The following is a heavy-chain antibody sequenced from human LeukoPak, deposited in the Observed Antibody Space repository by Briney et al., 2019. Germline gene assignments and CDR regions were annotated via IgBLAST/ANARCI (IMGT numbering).Heavy chain of an antibody. CDR2: ISYDGSNK. V-gene: IGHV3-30-3*01. CDR3: ARDSIKWLSLHYFDY. CDR1: GXTXXXYA. Sequence: SXXXSXXAXGXTXXXYAMHWVRQAPGKGLEWVAVISYDGSNKYYADSVKGRFTISRDNCKNTLYLQMNSLRAEDTAVYYCARDSIKWLSLHYFDYWGQGTLVTVSS. D-gene: IGHD3-22*01. J-gene: IGHJ4*02.